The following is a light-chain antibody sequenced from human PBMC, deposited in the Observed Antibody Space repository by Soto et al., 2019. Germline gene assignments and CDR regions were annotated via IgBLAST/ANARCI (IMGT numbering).Light chain of an antibody. CDR3: HQSGISPLT. J-gene: IGKJ3*01. CDR2: GIS. Sequence: EIVLTQSPGTLSLSPGERATLSCRASHTISSSYLAWYQQKPGQAPRLLMYGISRRATGIPDRFSGSGSGTDFALCRTRLEPEDFAVYYCHQSGISPLTFGPGTKVDV. CDR1: HTISSSY. V-gene: IGKV3-20*01.